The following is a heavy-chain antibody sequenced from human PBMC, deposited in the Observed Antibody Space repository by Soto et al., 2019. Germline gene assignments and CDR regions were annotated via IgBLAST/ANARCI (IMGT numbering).Heavy chain of an antibody. Sequence: GGSLRLSCVASGFSFSRYWMHWVRQAPGKGLEWVSRIKSDGTSASYADSVKGRFTISRDNAKNTLYLQMNSLRAEDTAVYYCARVIDYYGMDVWGQGTTVTVSS. J-gene: IGHJ6*02. CDR3: ARVIDYYGMDV. CDR1: GFSFSRYW. D-gene: IGHD3-16*02. V-gene: IGHV3-74*01. CDR2: IKSDGTSA.